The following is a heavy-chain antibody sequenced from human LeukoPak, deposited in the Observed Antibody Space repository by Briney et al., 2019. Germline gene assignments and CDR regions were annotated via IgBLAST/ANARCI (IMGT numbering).Heavy chain of an antibody. CDR1: GYSFTRYA. V-gene: IGHV1-3*03. Sequence: ASVKVSCKASGYSFTRYAINWVRQAPGQRLEWMGWIYGDNGNTKYSQEFQGRVTISRDTSASTAYMELSSLRSEDTAVYYCATSSHDILTGYYYFDYWGQGTLVTVSS. CDR2: IYGDNGNT. J-gene: IGHJ4*02. CDR3: ATSSHDILTGYYYFDY. D-gene: IGHD3-9*01.